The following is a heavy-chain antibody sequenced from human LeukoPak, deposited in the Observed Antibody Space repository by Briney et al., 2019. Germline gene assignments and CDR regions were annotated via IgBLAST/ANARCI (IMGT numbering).Heavy chain of an antibody. D-gene: IGHD2-2*01. CDR3: ARRSRYCTPASCHFDY. CDR2: IYYSGST. CDR1: GGSISSYY. Sequence: SETLSLTCTVSGGSISSYYWSWIRQSPGKGLEWIGYIYYSGSTKYNPSLKSRVTISVHTSKNQFSLRLSSVTAADTAVYYCARRSRYCTPASCHFDYWGQGTLVTVSS. J-gene: IGHJ4*02. V-gene: IGHV4-59*08.